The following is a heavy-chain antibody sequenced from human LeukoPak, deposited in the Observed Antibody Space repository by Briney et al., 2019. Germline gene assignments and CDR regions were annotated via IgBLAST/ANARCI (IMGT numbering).Heavy chain of an antibody. CDR2: IYYSGST. CDR1: GGSVSSGSYY. D-gene: IGHD5-12*01. J-gene: IGHJ4*02. V-gene: IGHV4-61*01. Sequence: SETLSLTCTVSGGSVSSGSYYWSWIRQPPGKGLEWIGYIYYSGSTNYNPSLKSRVTISVDTSKKQFSLKLSSVTAADTAVYYCARTSGYDYSFDYWGQGTLVTVSS. CDR3: ARTSGYDYSFDY.